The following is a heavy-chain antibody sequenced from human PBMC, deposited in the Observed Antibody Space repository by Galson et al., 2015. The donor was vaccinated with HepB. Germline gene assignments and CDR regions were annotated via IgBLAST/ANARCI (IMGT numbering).Heavy chain of an antibody. CDR1: GGSISGSSYY. Sequence: ETLSLTCTVSGGSISGSSYYWGWIRQPPGKGLEWIGSIYYSGSTYYNPSLKSRVTISVDTSKNQFSLKLSSVTAADTAVYYCARQYSSGWHFQHWGQGTLVTVSS. CDR3: ARQYSSGWHFQH. CDR2: IYYSGST. J-gene: IGHJ1*01. D-gene: IGHD6-19*01. V-gene: IGHV4-39*01.